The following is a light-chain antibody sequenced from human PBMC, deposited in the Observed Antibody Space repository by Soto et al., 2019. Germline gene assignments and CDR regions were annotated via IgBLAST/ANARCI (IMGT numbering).Light chain of an antibody. V-gene: IGLV2-14*01. J-gene: IGLJ1*01. CDR2: EVS. Sequence: QSALTQPASVSGSPEQSITISCTGTSSDIGGYNYVSWYQHHPGKAPKLMIYEVSNRPSGVSHRFSGSKSGNTASLTISGLQADDEADYYCSSYTSSSTRVFGTGTKVTVL. CDR3: SSYTSSSTRV. CDR1: SSDIGGYNY.